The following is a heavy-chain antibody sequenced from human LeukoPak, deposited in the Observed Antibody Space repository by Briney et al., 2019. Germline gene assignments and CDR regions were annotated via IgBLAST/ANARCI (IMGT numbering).Heavy chain of an antibody. CDR2: INPSGGST. J-gene: IGHJ5*02. V-gene: IGHV1-46*01. Sequence: ASVKVSCKASGYTFTSYYMHWVRQAPGQGLEWVGIINPSGGSTSYAQKFQGRVTMTRDTSTSTVYMELSSLRSEDTAVYYCARGAIINYLRLGELSLYYWFDPWGQGTLVTVSS. CDR1: GYTFTSYY. D-gene: IGHD3-16*02. CDR3: ARGAIINYLRLGELSLYYWFDP.